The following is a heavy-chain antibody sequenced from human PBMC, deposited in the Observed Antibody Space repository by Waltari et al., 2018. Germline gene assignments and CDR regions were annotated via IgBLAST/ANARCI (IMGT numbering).Heavy chain of an antibody. CDR1: FTFSLFS. J-gene: IGHJ4*02. Sequence: FTFSLFSMNWVRQAPGRGLEWVSTISSSGSYIYYADSVKGRFTISRDNAKNSVYLQMNSLRVDDTAVYYCTMAPDVPVRPTWGWGQGSLVTVSS. CDR2: ISSSGSYI. D-gene: IGHD7-27*01. CDR3: TMAPDVPVRPTWG. V-gene: IGHV3-21*06.